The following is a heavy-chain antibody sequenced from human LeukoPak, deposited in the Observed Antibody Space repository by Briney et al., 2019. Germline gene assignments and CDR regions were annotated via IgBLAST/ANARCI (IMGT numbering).Heavy chain of an antibody. CDR3: ARDGLAAATLHWSFDL. V-gene: IGHV4-39*07. CDR2: ISYSGST. CDR1: GDSISSSSYN. J-gene: IGHJ2*01. Sequence: SETLSLTCSVSGDSISSSSYNWGWIRQPPGKGLEWIGSISYSGSTKYNPSLKSRITISVDTSKNQFSLKLSSVTAADTAVYYCARDGLAAATLHWSFDLWGRGTPVTVSS. D-gene: IGHD2-15*01.